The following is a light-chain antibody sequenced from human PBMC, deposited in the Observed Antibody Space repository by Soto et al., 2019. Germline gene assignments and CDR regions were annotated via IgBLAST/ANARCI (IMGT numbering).Light chain of an antibody. CDR1: QSVSNNY. CDR3: QQYGSSGT. Sequence: EIVLTQSPGTLSLSPGERATLSCRASQSVSNNYLAWYQQKPGQAPRHLIYGASNRATGIPDRFSGSGSGTDFTLIISRLEPEDFAVYYCQQYGSSGTFGQGTKVEIK. CDR2: GAS. V-gene: IGKV3-20*01. J-gene: IGKJ1*01.